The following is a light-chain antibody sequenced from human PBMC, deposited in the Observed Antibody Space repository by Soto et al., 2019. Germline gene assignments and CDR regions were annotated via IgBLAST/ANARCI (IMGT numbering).Light chain of an antibody. CDR2: DVS. J-gene: IGLJ1*01. V-gene: IGLV2-14*03. CDR3: SSYTRSSTLYV. CDR1: SSDFGGYNY. Sequence: QSVLTQPASVSGSPGQSITISCTGTSSDFGGYNYVSWYQQYPGKAPKVMIYDVSNRPSGVSNRFSGSKSGDTASLTIFGLQAEDEADYYCSSYTRSSTLYVFGTGTKVTVL.